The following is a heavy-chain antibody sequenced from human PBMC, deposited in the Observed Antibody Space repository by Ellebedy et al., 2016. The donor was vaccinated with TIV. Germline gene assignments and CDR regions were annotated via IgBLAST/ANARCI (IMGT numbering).Heavy chain of an antibody. CDR2: IYWDDDK. J-gene: IGHJ3*02. D-gene: IGHD1-26*01. Sequence: SGPTLVKPTQTLTLTCNFSGFSLTARPVGVGWIRQPPGKALEWLALIYWDDDKRYSPSLRSRLTITKDTSKNQVVLTMANMDPVDTATYYCARIRWELRAFDIWGQGTMVTVSS. CDR3: ARIRWELRAFDI. V-gene: IGHV2-5*02. CDR1: GFSLTARPVG.